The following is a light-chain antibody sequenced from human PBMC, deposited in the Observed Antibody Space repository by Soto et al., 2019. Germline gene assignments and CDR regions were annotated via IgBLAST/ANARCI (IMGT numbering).Light chain of an antibody. J-gene: IGKJ1*01. CDR2: GAS. CDR3: QKSLNQKT. Sequence: EIVLTQSPGTLSLSPGERATLSCRASQSVSNNYLAWYQQKPGQAPRLLIYGASNRATGIPDRFSRSGSGTDFTLTIDRLEPEDFAVHYCQKSLNQKTFGQGTKADIK. CDR1: QSVSNNY. V-gene: IGKV3-20*01.